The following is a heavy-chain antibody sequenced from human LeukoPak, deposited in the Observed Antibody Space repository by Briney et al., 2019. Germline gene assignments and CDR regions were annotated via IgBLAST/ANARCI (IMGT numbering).Heavy chain of an antibody. Sequence: GGSLRLSCAASGFTFSSYAMSWVRQAPGKGLEWVSAISGSGGSTYYADSVKGRFTISRDNSKNTLYLQMNSLRAEETAVYYCSKSHLKFDSSGSDYWGQGTLVTVSS. CDR1: GFTFSSYA. CDR2: ISGSGGST. J-gene: IGHJ4*02. CDR3: SKSHLKFDSSGSDY. D-gene: IGHD3-22*01. V-gene: IGHV3-23*01.